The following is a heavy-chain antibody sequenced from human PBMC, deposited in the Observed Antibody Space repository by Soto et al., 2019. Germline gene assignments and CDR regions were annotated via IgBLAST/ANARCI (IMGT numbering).Heavy chain of an antibody. CDR2: IIPIFGTA. CDR1: GGTFSSYA. Sequence: ASVKVSCKASGGTFSSYAISWVRQAPGQGLEWMGGIIPIFGTANYAQKLQGRVTITADKSTSTAYMELSSLRSEDTAVYYCANSGITMIVGYYYGMDVWGQGTTVTVSS. D-gene: IGHD3-22*01. J-gene: IGHJ6*02. V-gene: IGHV1-69*06. CDR3: ANSGITMIVGYYYGMDV.